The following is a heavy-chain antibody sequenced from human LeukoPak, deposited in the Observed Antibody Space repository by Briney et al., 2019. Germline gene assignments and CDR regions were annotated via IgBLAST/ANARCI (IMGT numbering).Heavy chain of an antibody. V-gene: IGHV3-23*01. Sequence: GGSLRLSCAASGFTFSSYAMHWVRQAPGKGLEWVSASGSGGSTYYADSVKGRFTISRDNSKNTLYLQMNSLRAEDTAVYYCAKVDDIVLMVYAFFDYWGQETLVTVSS. CDR1: GFTFSSYA. CDR2: SGSGGST. J-gene: IGHJ4*02. D-gene: IGHD2-8*01. CDR3: AKVDDIVLMVYAFFDY.